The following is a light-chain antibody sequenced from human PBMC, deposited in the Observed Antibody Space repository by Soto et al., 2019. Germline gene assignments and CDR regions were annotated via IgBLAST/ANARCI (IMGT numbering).Light chain of an antibody. J-gene: IGKJ2*01. CDR2: DVS. Sequence: DIQMTQSPSTLSASVGDRVTITCRASQSISTWLAWYQQKPGRAPELLIYDVSSLQSGVPSRFSGSGSGIEFTLTISSLQPDDFATYYCQQYNSYSYTFGQGTKVDIK. CDR3: QQYNSYSYT. V-gene: IGKV1-5*01. CDR1: QSISTW.